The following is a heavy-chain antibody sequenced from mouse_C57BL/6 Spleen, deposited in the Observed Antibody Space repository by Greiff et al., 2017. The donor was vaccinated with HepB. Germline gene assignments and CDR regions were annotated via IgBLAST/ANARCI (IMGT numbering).Heavy chain of an antibody. CDR1: GYTFTSYW. CDR2: IDPSDSYT. V-gene: IGHV1-69*01. J-gene: IGHJ3*01. CDR3: ARWGDYDVAY. D-gene: IGHD2-4*01. Sequence: QVHVKQPGAELVMPGASVKLSCKASGYTFTSYWMHWVKQRPGQGLEWIGEIDPSDSYTNYNQKFKGKSTLTVDKSSSTAYMQLSSLTSEDSAVYYCARWGDYDVAYWGQGTLVTVSA.